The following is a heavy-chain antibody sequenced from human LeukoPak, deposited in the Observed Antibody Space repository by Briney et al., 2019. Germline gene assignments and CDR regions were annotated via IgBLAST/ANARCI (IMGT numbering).Heavy chain of an antibody. Sequence: PSETLSLTCTVSGDSTSSNYWSWIRQPPGKGLEWIGYISYSGSTKYNPSLKSRVTISLDTSKNQFSLKLSSVTAADTAVYYCARDVDSSSWHYYYYMDVWGKGTTVTISS. J-gene: IGHJ6*03. V-gene: IGHV4-59*12. D-gene: IGHD6-13*01. CDR3: ARDVDSSSWHYYYYMDV. CDR2: ISYSGST. CDR1: GDSTSSNY.